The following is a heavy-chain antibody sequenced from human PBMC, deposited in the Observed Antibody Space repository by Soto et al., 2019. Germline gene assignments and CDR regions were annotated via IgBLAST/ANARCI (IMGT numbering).Heavy chain of an antibody. V-gene: IGHV5-51*01. Sequence: PGESLKISCKGSGYSFTSYWISWVRQMPGKGLEWMGIIYPGDSDTRYSPSFQGQVTISADKSISPASLQWSSLKASDNAMYYCASRSREGDISLAYWGQGTLVTVSS. CDR3: ASRSREGDISLAY. J-gene: IGHJ4*02. D-gene: IGHD2-21*02. CDR1: GYSFTSYW. CDR2: IYPGDSDT.